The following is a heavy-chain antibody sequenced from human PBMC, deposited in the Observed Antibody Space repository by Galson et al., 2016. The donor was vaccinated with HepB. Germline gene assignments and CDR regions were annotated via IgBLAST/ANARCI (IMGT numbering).Heavy chain of an antibody. Sequence: SLRLSCAASGFRFGEPAMHWVRQAPGQGLEWVAVLSHDGRKTDYADSVNGRFSVSRDISINTLSPEMDSLRVEDTAIYYCASSVVVVTGFDYWGRGTLVTVSS. CDR2: LSHDGRKT. D-gene: IGHD2-21*02. V-gene: IGHV3-30*04. J-gene: IGHJ4*02. CDR1: GFRFGEPA. CDR3: ASSVVVVTGFDY.